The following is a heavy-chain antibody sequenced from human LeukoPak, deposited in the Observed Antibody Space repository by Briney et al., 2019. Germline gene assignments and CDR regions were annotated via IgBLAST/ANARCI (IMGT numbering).Heavy chain of an antibody. J-gene: IGHJ4*02. Sequence: PGGSLRLSCAASGFTLSSYDMHWVRQAPGKGLEWVAFIRYDRSDKFYADSVKGRFTISRDNSKNTLYLQMNSLRAEDTAVYYCGRSEVTIPNSYWGQGTLVTVSS. V-gene: IGHV3-30*02. CDR1: GFTLSSYD. D-gene: IGHD2-21*02. CDR2: IRYDRSDK. CDR3: GRSEVTIPNSY.